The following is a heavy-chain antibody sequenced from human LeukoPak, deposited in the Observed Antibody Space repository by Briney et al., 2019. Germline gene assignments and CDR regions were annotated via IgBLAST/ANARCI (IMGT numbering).Heavy chain of an antibody. CDR2: IYYSGST. V-gene: IGHV4-59*01. CDR1: GGSISSYY. J-gene: IGHJ5*02. CDR3: ARAGGYCSSTSCYANENNWFDP. D-gene: IGHD2-2*01. Sequence: SETPSLTCTVSGGSISSYYWSWIRQPPGKGLEWIGYIYYSGSTNYNPSLKSRVTISVDTSKNQFSLKLSSVTAADTAVYYCARAGGYCSSTSCYANENNWFDPWGQGTLVTVSS.